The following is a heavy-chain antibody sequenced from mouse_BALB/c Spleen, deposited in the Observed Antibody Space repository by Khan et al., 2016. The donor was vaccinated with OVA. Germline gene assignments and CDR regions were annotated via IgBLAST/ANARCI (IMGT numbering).Heavy chain of an antibody. Sequence: VQLEESGPGLVAPSQSLSITCTVSGFSLTSYGVSWVRQTPGKGLEWLGVIWGDGNTTFHSALRSRLSISKDNSKSQVFVKLNSLQTDATATYYCAKDRGYYAVDYWGQGTSVTVSS. CDR2: IWGDGNT. J-gene: IGHJ4*01. CDR3: AKDRGYYAVDY. V-gene: IGHV2-3*01. CDR1: GFSLTSYG.